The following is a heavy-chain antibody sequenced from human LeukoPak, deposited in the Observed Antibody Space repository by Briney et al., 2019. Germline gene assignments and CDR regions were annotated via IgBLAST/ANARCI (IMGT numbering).Heavy chain of an antibody. CDR3: ARGGRTYGGDSYYYMDV. CDR1: GFTFSSYA. D-gene: IGHD4-23*01. CDR2: ISYDGSNK. V-gene: IGHV3-30*04. J-gene: IGHJ6*03. Sequence: PGGSLRLSCAASGFTFSSYAMHWVRQAPGKGLEWVAVISYDGSNKYYADSVKGRFTISRDNAKNSLYLQMNSLRAEDTAVYYCARGGRTYGGDSYYYMDVWGKGTTVTVSS.